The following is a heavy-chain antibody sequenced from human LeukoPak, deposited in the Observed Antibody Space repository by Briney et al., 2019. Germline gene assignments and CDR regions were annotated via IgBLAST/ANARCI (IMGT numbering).Heavy chain of an antibody. Sequence: GGSLRLSCAASGFTFSNYWMHWVRQAPGKGLVWVSRIKSDGSTTSYADSVKGRFTISRDNAKNTLYLQMNSLRAEDTAVYYCARAAWIDYYYYMDVWGKGTTVTISS. CDR3: ARAAWIDYYYYMDV. CDR2: IKSDGSTT. J-gene: IGHJ6*03. D-gene: IGHD2-2*03. CDR1: GFTFSNYW. V-gene: IGHV3-74*01.